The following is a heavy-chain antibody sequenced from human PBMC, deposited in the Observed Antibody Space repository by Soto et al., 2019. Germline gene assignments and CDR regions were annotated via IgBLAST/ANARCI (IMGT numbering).Heavy chain of an antibody. D-gene: IGHD6-6*01. CDR1: GGSISSSSYY. Sequence: SETLSLTCTVSGGSISSSSYYWGWIRQPPGKGLEWIGSIYYSGSTYYNPSLKSRVTISVDTSKNQFSLKLSSVTAADTAVYYCASKSRSADYWGQGTLVTVSS. J-gene: IGHJ4*02. CDR3: ASKSRSADY. CDR2: IYYSGST. V-gene: IGHV4-39*01.